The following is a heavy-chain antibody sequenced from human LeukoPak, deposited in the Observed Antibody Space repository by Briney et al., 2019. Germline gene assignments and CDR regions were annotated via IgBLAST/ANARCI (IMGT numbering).Heavy chain of an antibody. D-gene: IGHD3-9*01. CDR3: AKWGDYDILTSYYDSDY. Sequence: AGSLRLSCAASGFIFSNYAMSWVRHAPGKGLEWVSAIGGRDSGTYYADSVRGRFTVSRDDPKNTLYLQMNTLRAEDTAVYYCAKWGDYDILTSYYDSDYWGQGTLVTVSS. CDR1: GFIFSNYA. V-gene: IGHV3-23*01. J-gene: IGHJ4*02. CDR2: IGGRDSGT.